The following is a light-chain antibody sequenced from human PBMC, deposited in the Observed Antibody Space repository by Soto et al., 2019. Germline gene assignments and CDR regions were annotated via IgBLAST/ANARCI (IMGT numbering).Light chain of an antibody. CDR2: GNT. J-gene: IGLJ2*01. V-gene: IGLV1-40*01. CDR3: QSYDSSLV. CDR1: NSNIGAGYD. Sequence: QAVVTQPPSVSGAPGQRVSISCTGSNSNIGAGYDVHWYQHLPGAAPKLLIYGNTNRPSGVPDRFSGSRSGTSASLAITGLQAEDEADYYCQSYDSSLVFGGGTKLTVL.